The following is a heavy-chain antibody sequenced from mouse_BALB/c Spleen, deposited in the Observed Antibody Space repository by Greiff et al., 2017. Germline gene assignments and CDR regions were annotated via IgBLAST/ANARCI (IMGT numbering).Heavy chain of an antibody. CDR1: GFNIKDYY. V-gene: IGHV14-1*02. J-gene: IGHJ2*01. CDR2: IDPENGNT. CDR3: ALYGYGDY. Sequence: EVQLQQSGAELVRPGALVKLSCKASGFNIKDYYMHWVKQRPEQGLEWIGWIDPENGNTIYDPKFQGKASITADTSSNSAYLQLSSLTSEDTAVYYCALYGYGDYWGQGTTLTVSS. D-gene: IGHD2-2*01.